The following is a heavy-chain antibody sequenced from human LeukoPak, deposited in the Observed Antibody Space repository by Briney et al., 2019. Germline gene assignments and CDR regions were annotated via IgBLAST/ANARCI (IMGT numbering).Heavy chain of an antibody. V-gene: IGHV3-9*01. CDR1: GFTFNDYT. Sequence: PGRSLRLSCAASGFTFNDYTMNWVRQAPGRGLEWVSGISWNSGTVGYADSVKGRFTISRDNAKNSLYLQMNSLRAEDTALYYCTKGVSMIVPLTAFDIWGQGTMVTVSS. CDR2: ISWNSGTV. D-gene: IGHD3-22*01. J-gene: IGHJ3*02. CDR3: TKGVSMIVPLTAFDI.